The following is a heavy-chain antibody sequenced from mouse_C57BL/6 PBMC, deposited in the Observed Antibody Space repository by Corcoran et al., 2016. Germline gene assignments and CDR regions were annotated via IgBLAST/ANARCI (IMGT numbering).Heavy chain of an antibody. CDR1: GYTFTTYG. D-gene: IGHD2-4*01. J-gene: IGHJ4*01. Sequence: QIQLVQSGPELKKPGETVKISCKASGYTFTTYGMSWVKQAPGKGLKWMGWINTYSGVPTYADDFKGRFAFSLETSASTAYLQINNLKNEDTATYFCARSYYDYDGAMDYWGQGTSVTVSS. CDR3: ARSYYDYDGAMDY. V-gene: IGHV9-3*01. CDR2: INTYSGVP.